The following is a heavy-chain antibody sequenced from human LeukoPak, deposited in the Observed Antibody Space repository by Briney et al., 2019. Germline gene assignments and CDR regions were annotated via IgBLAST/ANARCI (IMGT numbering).Heavy chain of an antibody. J-gene: IGHJ4*02. CDR3: ARDGGSWYPALGY. V-gene: IGHV3-21*01. D-gene: IGHD6-13*01. CDR2: ISSSSSYI. CDR1: GFTFSSYS. Sequence: GGSLRLSCAASGFTFSSYSMNWVRQAPGKGLEWVSSISSSSSYIYYADSVKGRFTISRDDAKNSLYLQMNSLRAEDTAVYYCARDGGSWYPALGYWGQGTLVTVSS.